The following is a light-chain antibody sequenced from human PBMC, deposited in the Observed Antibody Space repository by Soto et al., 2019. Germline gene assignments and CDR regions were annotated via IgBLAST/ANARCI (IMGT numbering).Light chain of an antibody. CDR3: SSYTTSSTVI. J-gene: IGLJ2*01. Sequence: QSALTQPASVSGSPGQSITISCTGTSSDVGDHNYVSWYQQQPGKAPKLMIYVVSNRPSGVSNRFSGSKSGTTASLTVSGLQAEDEADYYCSSYTTSSTVIFGGGTKLTVL. CDR1: SSDVGDHNY. CDR2: VVS. V-gene: IGLV2-14*03.